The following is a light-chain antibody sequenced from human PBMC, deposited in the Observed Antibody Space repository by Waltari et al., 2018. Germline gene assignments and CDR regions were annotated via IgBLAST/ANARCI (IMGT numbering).Light chain of an antibody. CDR2: GAS. Sequence: ESVLKQYPATLSLSPGERATLSCRASQSVSSNLAWYQQNPVQAPRLLIYGASSRATGIPDRFSGSGSGTDFTLTISSLEPEDFAVYYCHQYINWPLTFGGGTKVEIK. CDR3: HQYINWPLT. J-gene: IGKJ4*01. CDR1: QSVSSN. V-gene: IGKV3-15*01.